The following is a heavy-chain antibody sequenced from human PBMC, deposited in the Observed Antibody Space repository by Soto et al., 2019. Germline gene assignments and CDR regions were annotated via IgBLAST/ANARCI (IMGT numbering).Heavy chain of an antibody. D-gene: IGHD2-15*01. Sequence: SETLSLTCTVSGGSISSYCWSWIRQPPGKGLEWIGYIYYSGSTNYNPSLKSRVTISVDTSKNQFSLKLSSVTAADTAVYYCARVGCSGGSCYGTFPFDPWGQGTLVTVSS. CDR2: IYYSGST. J-gene: IGHJ5*02. CDR1: GGSISSYC. CDR3: ARVGCSGGSCYGTFPFDP. V-gene: IGHV4-59*01.